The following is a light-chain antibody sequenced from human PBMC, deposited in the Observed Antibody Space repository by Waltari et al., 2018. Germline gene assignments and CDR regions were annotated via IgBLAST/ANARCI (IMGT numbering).Light chain of an antibody. Sequence: QSVLTQPPSASGTPGQSVTISCSGGSPNIARNDFDWYQQLPGTTPKLLIYTNNQRPSGVPDRFSGSKSGTSASLAISGLRSDDEADFYCAAWDDSLRGPVFGGGTKLTVL. V-gene: IGLV1-47*01. CDR1: SPNIARND. CDR2: TNN. CDR3: AAWDDSLRGPV. J-gene: IGLJ2*01.